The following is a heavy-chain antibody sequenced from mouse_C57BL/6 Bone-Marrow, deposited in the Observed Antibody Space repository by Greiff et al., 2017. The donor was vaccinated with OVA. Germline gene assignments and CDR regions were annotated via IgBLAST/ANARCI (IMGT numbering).Heavy chain of an antibody. D-gene: IGHD2-4*01. CDR3: ARCYYDYDAFAY. CDR1: GYTFTSYV. J-gene: IGHJ3*01. V-gene: IGHV1-14*01. CDR2: IYPYNDGT. Sequence: EVKLMESGPELVKPGASVKMSCKASGYTFTSYVMHWVKQKPGQGLEWIGYIYPYNDGTKYNEKFKGKATLTSDKSSSTAYMELSSLTSEDSAVYYCARCYYDYDAFAYWGQGTLVTVSA.